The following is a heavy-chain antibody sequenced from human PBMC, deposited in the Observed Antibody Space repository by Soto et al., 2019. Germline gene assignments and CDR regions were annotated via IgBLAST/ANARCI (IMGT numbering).Heavy chain of an antibody. CDR1: GYTFTSYA. J-gene: IGHJ3*02. CDR3: ATAIADDAFDI. CDR2: INAGNGNT. V-gene: IGHV1-3*01. Sequence: QVQLVQSGAEGKKPGASVEVSCKASGYTFTSYAMHWVRQAPGQRLEWMGWINAGNGNTKYSQKFQGRVTITRDTSASTAYMGLSSLRSEDTAVYYCATAIADDAFDIWCRGPMVTVSS. D-gene: IGHD2-2*01.